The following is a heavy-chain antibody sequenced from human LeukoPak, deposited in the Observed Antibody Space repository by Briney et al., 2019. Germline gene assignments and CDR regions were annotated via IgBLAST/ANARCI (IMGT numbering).Heavy chain of an antibody. D-gene: IGHD6-19*01. V-gene: IGHV3-48*03. CDR1: AFTFNNYE. J-gene: IGHJ4*02. Sequence: PGGSLRLSCAASAFTFNNYEVHWVRQAPGKGLEWVSYMSSSGSTIYYADSVKGRFTISRDNAKNSLYLQMNSLRAEDTAVYYCARVIAVAGGLDYWGQGTLVTVPS. CDR2: MSSSGSTI. CDR3: ARVIAVAGGLDY.